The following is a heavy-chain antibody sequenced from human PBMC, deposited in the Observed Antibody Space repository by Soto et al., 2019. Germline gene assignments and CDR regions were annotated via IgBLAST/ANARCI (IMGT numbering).Heavy chain of an antibody. CDR1: GGSISSSNW. Sequence: PSETLSLTCAVSGGSISSSNWWSWVRQPPGKGLEWIGEIYHSGSTNYNPSLKSRVTISVDTPKNQFSLKLSSVTAADTAVYYCARASITIFGAVIPSRIWGQGTTVTVSS. V-gene: IGHV4-4*02. D-gene: IGHD3-3*01. J-gene: IGHJ6*02. CDR2: IYHSGST. CDR3: ARASITIFGAVIPSRI.